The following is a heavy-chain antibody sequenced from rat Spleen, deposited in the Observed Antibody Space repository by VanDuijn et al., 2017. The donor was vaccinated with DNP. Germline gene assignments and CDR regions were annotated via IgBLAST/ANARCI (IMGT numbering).Heavy chain of an antibody. Sequence: EVQLVESGGGLVQPGRSLKLSCAASGFTFSDYNMAWVRQAPKKGLEWVATISNDGSGTYYRDSVKGRFTISRDDARSTLYLQMDSLRSEDTATYFCASRPPPTRGPFDYWGQGVMVTVSS. V-gene: IGHV5-7*01. CDR2: ISNDGSGT. CDR1: GFTFSDYN. J-gene: IGHJ2*01. CDR3: ASRPPPTRGPFDY. D-gene: IGHD1-4*01.